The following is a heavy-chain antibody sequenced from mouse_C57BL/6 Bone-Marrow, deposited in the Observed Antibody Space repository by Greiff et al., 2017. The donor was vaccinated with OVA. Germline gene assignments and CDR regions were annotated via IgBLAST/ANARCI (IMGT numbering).Heavy chain of an antibody. Sequence: QVQLQHPGAELVRPGTSVKLSCKASGYTFTNYWMHWVKQRPGQGLEWIGVIAPSDSDSNYNQKFKGRATFTVDTSSSTAYMHLSSLTSEDSAVYDWSHCGSRLYLHYWGQGTSLTVSS. CDR1: GYTFTNYW. CDR2: IAPSDSDS. CDR3: SHCGSRLYLHY. D-gene: IGHD1-1*01. J-gene: IGHJ2*02. V-gene: IGHV1-59*01.